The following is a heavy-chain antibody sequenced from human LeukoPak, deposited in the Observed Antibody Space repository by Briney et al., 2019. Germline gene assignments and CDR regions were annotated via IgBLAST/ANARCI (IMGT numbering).Heavy chain of an antibody. CDR3: AKDLMRASIAVAGYSLGY. CDR2: IKPDGSEI. V-gene: IGHV3-7*01. CDR1: GFSFSRYG. Sequence: GGSPRLSCEASGFSFSRYGMSWVRQAPVRGLEWVANIKPDGSEIYYVDSVKGRFTISRDNSKNTLYLQMNSLRAEDTAVYYCAKDLMRASIAVAGYSLGYWGQGTLVTVSS. D-gene: IGHD6-19*01. J-gene: IGHJ4*02.